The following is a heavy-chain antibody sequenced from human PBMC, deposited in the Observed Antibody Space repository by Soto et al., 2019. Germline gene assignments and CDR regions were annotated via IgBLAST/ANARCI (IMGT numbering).Heavy chain of an antibody. Sequence: QVQLVQSGAEVKKPGASVKVSCKASGYTFTSYGISWVRQAPGQGLEWMGWISANNGNTNYAQNLQGRVTMTTDTSTITAYMDLMSLRSDDTAVYYCARDRGSYALDYWGQGTLVSVSS. CDR1: GYTFTSYG. J-gene: IGHJ4*02. CDR3: ARDRGSYALDY. D-gene: IGHD1-26*01. CDR2: ISANNGNT. V-gene: IGHV1-18*01.